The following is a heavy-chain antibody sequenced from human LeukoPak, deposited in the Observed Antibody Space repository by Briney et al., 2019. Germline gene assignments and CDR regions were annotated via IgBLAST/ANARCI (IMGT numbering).Heavy chain of an antibody. V-gene: IGHV1-2*02. CDR1: GYTFTGYY. CDR2: INPSSGGT. CDR3: ARDNSVEDTAWWFDP. D-gene: IGHD4-23*01. J-gene: IGHJ5*02. Sequence: ASVKVSCKPSGYTFTGYYMHWVRQAPGQGLEWMGWINPSSGGTNYPQKFQGRVTMTRDTSLSTAYMELSGLRSEDTAVYYCARDNSVEDTAWWFDPWGQGTLVTVSS.